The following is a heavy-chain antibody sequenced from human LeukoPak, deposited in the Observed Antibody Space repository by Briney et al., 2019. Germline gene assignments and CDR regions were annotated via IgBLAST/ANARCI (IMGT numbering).Heavy chain of an antibody. Sequence: GGSLRLSCAASGFTFSSYAMHWVRQAPGKGLEWVAVISYDGSNKYYADSVKGRFTISRDNSKNTLYLQMNSLRVEDTAVYYCASAGYSSSWYGNNWFDPWGQGTLVTVSS. CDR3: ASAGYSSSWYGNNWFDP. J-gene: IGHJ5*02. CDR1: GFTFSSYA. D-gene: IGHD6-13*01. V-gene: IGHV3-30-3*01. CDR2: ISYDGSNK.